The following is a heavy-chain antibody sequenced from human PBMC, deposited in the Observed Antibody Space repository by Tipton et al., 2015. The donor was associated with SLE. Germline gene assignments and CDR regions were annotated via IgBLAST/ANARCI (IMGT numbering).Heavy chain of an antibody. D-gene: IGHD6-19*01. V-gene: IGHV4-39*07. CDR3: ARSSTPPRYSSGWDPRNYGMDV. CDR1: GGSINSGSYY. J-gene: IGHJ6*02. Sequence: TLSLTCTVSGGSINSGSYYWSWIRQPPGKGLEWIGESNHGGSTNYNPSLKSRVTISVDTSKNQFSLKLSSVTAADTAVYYCARSSTPPRYSSGWDPRNYGMDVWGQGTTVTVSS. CDR2: SNHGGST.